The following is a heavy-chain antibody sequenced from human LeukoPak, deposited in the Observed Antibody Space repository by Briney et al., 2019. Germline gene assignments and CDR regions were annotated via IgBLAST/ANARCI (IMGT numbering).Heavy chain of an antibody. D-gene: IGHD3-9*01. CDR2: IYYSGST. J-gene: IGHJ5*02. Sequence: PSETLSLTCTVSGGSTSSYYWSWIRQPPGKGLEWIGYIYYSGSTNYNPSLKSRVTISVDTSKNQFSLKLSSVTAADTAVYYCARFSYYDILTGLSTYNWFDPWGQGTLVTVSS. CDR3: ARFSYYDILTGLSTYNWFDP. CDR1: GGSTSSYY. V-gene: IGHV4-59*12.